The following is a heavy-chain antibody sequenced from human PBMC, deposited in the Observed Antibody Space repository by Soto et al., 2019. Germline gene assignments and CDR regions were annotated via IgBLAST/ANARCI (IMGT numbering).Heavy chain of an antibody. J-gene: IGHJ4*02. CDR2: INAGYGNT. CDR3: ARDTGDGTFDF. D-gene: IGHD7-27*01. V-gene: IGHV1-3*01. Sequence: SVKVSCTASGYTFSSYAMHWVRQAPGQRLEWMGWINAGYGNTKSSQKFQDRVTISRDTSASTAYMELTSLRSEDTAVYYCARDTGDGTFDFWGQGTLVTVSS. CDR1: GYTFSSYA.